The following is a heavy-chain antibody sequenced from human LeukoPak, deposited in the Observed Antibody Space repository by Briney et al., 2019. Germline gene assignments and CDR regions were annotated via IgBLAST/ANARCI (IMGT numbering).Heavy chain of an antibody. V-gene: IGHV3-23*01. CDR3: ATHTYGYVMVY. CDR2: IGSNGINT. CDR1: GFTFSSSG. J-gene: IGHJ4*02. Sequence: GGSLRLSCAASGFTFSSSGMSWVRQAPGMGLEWVSAIGSNGINTYYADSVKGRFTISRDNSKNTLYLQMNSLRVEDTALYYCATHTYGYVMVYWGQGTLVTVSS. D-gene: IGHD5-18*01.